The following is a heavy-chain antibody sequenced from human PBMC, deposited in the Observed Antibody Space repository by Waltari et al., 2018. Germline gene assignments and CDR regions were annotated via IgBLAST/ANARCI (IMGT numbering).Heavy chain of an antibody. CDR1: GNSFTIYG. Sequence: VQLGESGAEAGTSVAAVWVACGASGNSFTIYGMRRARRAPGPGLEWMGWINPNNGGTNYAQKFQGRVTMTTDTSMSTAYMELSSLRSDDTAVYYCARGLLRFGELVVRYYMDFWGKGTMVTVSS. J-gene: IGHJ6*03. D-gene: IGHD3-10*01. V-gene: IGHV1-18*01. CDR2: INPNNGGT. CDR3: ARGLLRFGELVVRYYMDF.